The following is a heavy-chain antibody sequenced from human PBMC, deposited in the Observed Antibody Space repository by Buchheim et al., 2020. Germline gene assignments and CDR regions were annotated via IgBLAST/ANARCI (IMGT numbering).Heavy chain of an antibody. V-gene: IGHV4-59*01. D-gene: IGHD3-16*01. CDR3: ARGKFYTDPFDL. J-gene: IGHJ3*01. CDR1: GSSMSSYY. Sequence: QGQLQESGPGLLKPSETLSLTCSVSGSSMSSYYWNWIRQSPGKGLEWIGYVHHTGNTNYNPSFESRATLSVDTSKSQFFLGLISVTAADTAIYYCARGKFYTDPFDLWGQGT. CDR2: VHHTGNT.